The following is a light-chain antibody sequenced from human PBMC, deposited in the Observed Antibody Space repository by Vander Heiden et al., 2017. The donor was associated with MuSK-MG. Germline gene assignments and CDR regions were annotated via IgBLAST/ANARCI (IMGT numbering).Light chain of an antibody. CDR2: AAS. Sequence: IQLTHSPSFLSASVGDRVTITCRASQGISSYLAWYQQKPGKAPKLLMSAASTLQSGVPSRFSGSGSGTEFTLTISSLQPEDFATYYCQQVKSYPLTFGGGTKVEIK. CDR1: QGISSY. CDR3: QQVKSYPLT. V-gene: IGKV1-9*01. J-gene: IGKJ4*01.